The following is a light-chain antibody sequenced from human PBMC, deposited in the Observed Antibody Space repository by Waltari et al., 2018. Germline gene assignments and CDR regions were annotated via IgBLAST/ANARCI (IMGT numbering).Light chain of an antibody. J-gene: IGKJ2*01. Sequence: EIVLTQSPATLSLSPGERATLSCRASQSVSSYLAWYQQKPGQAPRLLIYDASNRATCIPARFSGSRSGTDFTLTISSLEPEDFAVYYCQQRSNWPRYTFGQGTKLEI. V-gene: IGKV3-11*01. CDR1: QSVSSY. CDR3: QQRSNWPRYT. CDR2: DAS.